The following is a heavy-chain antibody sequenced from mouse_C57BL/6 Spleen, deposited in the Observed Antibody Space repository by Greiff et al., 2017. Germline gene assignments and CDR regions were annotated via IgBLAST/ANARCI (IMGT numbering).Heavy chain of an antibody. CDR3: ARSFYYDYCYAMDY. CDR2: IYPRSGNT. V-gene: IGHV1-81*01. CDR1: GYTFTSYG. D-gene: IGHD2-4*01. Sequence: VQLQQSGAELARPGASVKLSCKASGYTFTSYGISWVKQRTGQGLEWIGEIYPRSGNTYYNEKFKGKATLTADKSSSTAYMELRSLTSEDSAVYFCARSFYYDYCYAMDYWGQGTSVTVSS. J-gene: IGHJ4*01.